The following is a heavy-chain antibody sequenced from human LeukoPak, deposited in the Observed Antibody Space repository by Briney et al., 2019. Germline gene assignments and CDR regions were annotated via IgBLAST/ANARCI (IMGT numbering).Heavy chain of an antibody. J-gene: IGHJ6*03. CDR3: ARNYYDFWSGGYYYYMDV. Sequence: SVKVSCKASGGTFSSYAISWVRQAPGQGLEWMGGIIPIFGTANYAQKFQGRVTITADKSTSTAYMELSSLRSEDMAVYYCARNYYDFWSGGYYYYMDVWGKGTTVTVSS. CDR1: GGTFSSYA. CDR2: IIPIFGTA. D-gene: IGHD3-3*01. V-gene: IGHV1-69*06.